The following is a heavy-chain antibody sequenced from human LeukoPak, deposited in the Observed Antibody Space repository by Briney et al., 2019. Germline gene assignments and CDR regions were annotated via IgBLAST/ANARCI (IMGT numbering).Heavy chain of an antibody. Sequence: SLRLSCAASGFTFSSYAMHWVRQAPGKGLEWVAVISYDGSNKYYADSVKGRFTISRDNSKNTLYLQMNSLRAEDTAVYYCARPLRFLEWFQIDYWGQGTLVTVSS. CDR2: ISYDGSNK. V-gene: IGHV3-30-3*01. CDR3: ARPLRFLEWFQIDY. CDR1: GFTFSSYA. J-gene: IGHJ4*02. D-gene: IGHD3-3*01.